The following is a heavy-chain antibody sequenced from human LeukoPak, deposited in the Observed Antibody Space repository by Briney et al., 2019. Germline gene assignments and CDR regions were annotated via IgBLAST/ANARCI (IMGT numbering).Heavy chain of an antibody. D-gene: IGHD3-10*01. CDR1: GYTFTSYG. CDR3: ARDSPPGSLWFGELSSQEAIIKSNYFDY. Sequence: ASVKVSCKASGYTFTSYGISWVRQAPGQGLEWMGWISAYNGNTNYAQKLQGRVTMTTDTSTSTAYMELRSLRSDDTAVYYCARDSPPGSLWFGELSSQEAIIKSNYFDYWGQGTLVTVSS. V-gene: IGHV1-18*01. CDR2: ISAYNGNT. J-gene: IGHJ4*02.